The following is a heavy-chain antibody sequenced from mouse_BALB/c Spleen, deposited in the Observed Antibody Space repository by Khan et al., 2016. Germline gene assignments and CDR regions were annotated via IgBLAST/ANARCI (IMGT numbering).Heavy chain of an antibody. CDR3: ASDGSSWYFDV. J-gene: IGHJ1*01. Sequence: QIQLVQSGPELKKPGETVKISCKASGYTFTNYGMNWVKQAPGKGLKWMGWINTNTGEPTYAEEFKGRFAFSLETSASTAYLQINNLKNEDTATYFCASDGSSWYFDVWGAGTTVTVSS. CDR2: INTNTGEP. V-gene: IGHV9-3*02. CDR1: GYTFTNYG. D-gene: IGHD1-1*01.